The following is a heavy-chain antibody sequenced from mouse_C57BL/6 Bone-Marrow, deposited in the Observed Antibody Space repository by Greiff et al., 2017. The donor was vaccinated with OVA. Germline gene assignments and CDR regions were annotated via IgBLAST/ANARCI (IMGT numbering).Heavy chain of an antibody. D-gene: IGHD1-1*01. Sequence: EVMLVESGGGLVQPGGSLKLSCAASGFTFSDYGMHWVRQAPEKGLEWVAYISSGSSTIYYADTVKGRFTISRDNAKNTLFLQMTSLRSEDTAMYYCATTVVADYWGQGTTLTVSS. CDR1: GFTFSDYG. J-gene: IGHJ2*01. CDR3: ATTVVADY. CDR2: ISSGSSTI. V-gene: IGHV5-17*01.